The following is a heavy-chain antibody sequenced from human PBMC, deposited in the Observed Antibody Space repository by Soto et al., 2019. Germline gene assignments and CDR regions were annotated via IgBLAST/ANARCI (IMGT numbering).Heavy chain of an antibody. CDR1: GGTFSSYA. Sequence: SVKVSCKASGGTFSSYAISWVRQAPGQGLEWMGGIIPIFGTANYAQKFQGRVTITADESTSTAYMELSSLRSEDTAVYYCARAPNFCSSTSCYPPQYNWFDPWGQGTLVTVSS. CDR3: ARAPNFCSSTSCYPPQYNWFDP. V-gene: IGHV1-69*13. J-gene: IGHJ5*02. D-gene: IGHD2-2*01. CDR2: IIPIFGTA.